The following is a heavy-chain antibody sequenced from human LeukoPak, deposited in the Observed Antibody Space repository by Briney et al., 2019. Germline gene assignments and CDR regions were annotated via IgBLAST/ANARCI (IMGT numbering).Heavy chain of an antibody. CDR3: APLRGIQLHGWFDP. V-gene: IGHV1-24*01. J-gene: IGHJ5*02. CDR2: FDPEDGET. Sequence: ASVKVSCKASGGTFSSYAISWVRQAPGKGLEWMGGFDPEDGETIYAQKFQGRVTMTEDTSTDTAYMELSSLRSEDTAVYYCAPLRGIQLHGWFDPWGQGTLVTVSS. D-gene: IGHD5-24*01. CDR1: GGTFSSYA.